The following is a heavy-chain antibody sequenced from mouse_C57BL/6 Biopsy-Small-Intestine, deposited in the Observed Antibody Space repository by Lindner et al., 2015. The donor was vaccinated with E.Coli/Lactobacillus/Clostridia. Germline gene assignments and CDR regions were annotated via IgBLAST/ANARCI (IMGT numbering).Heavy chain of an antibody. J-gene: IGHJ2*01. CDR1: GFNIKDDY. Sequence: VQLQESGAELVRPGASVKLSCTASGFNIKDDYMHWVKQRPEQGLEWIGRIDPANGNTKYAPKFQDKATITADTPSNTAYLQLSSLTSEDTAVYYCARSDYRYDEGYWGQGTTLTVSS. CDR2: IDPANGNT. V-gene: IGHV14-3*01. D-gene: IGHD2-14*01. CDR3: ARSDYRYDEGY.